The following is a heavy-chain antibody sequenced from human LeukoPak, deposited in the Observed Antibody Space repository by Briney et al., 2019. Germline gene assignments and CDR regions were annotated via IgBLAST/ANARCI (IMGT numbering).Heavy chain of an antibody. CDR3: ARARRPQYYYDSSGYYYYFDY. D-gene: IGHD3-22*01. Sequence: GGSLRLSCAASGFTFDDYGMSWVRQAPGKGREWVSGINWNGGSTGYADSVKGRFTISRDNAKNSLYLQMNSLKAEDTALYYCARARRPQYYYDSSGYYYYFDYWGQGTLVTVSS. CDR2: INWNGGST. J-gene: IGHJ4*02. V-gene: IGHV3-20*04. CDR1: GFTFDDYG.